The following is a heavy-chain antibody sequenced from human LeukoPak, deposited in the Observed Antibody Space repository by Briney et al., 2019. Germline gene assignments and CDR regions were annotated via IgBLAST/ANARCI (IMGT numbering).Heavy chain of an antibody. Sequence: SETLSLTCAVYGGSFSSYYWTWIRQPPGKGLEWIGEINHSGSINYNPSLKSRVIISVDTSKNQFSLKLSSVPAADTAIYYCARGVELDSTSSWAHFDYWGQGTLVTVSS. CDR1: GGSFSSYY. D-gene: IGHD6-13*01. CDR3: ARGVELDSTSSWAHFDY. J-gene: IGHJ4*02. V-gene: IGHV4-34*01. CDR2: INHSGSI.